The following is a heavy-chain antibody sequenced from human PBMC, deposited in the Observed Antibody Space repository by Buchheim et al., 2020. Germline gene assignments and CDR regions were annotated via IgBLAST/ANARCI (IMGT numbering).Heavy chain of an antibody. CDR2: ISGSGGSS. D-gene: IGHD3-22*01. V-gene: IGHV3-23*01. CDR3: AVVVLTHYYDSSGYSPKSGY. J-gene: IGHJ4*02. Sequence: EVQLLESGGALVQAGGPLRPAWEGSGLTFSSISMSWVGQCPGKGLEWVSAISGSGGSSYYADSVKGRFTISTDNSKNTLYLQMNSLSAEDTAVYYCAVVVLTHYYDSSGYSPKSGYWGQGTL. CDR1: GLTFSSIS.